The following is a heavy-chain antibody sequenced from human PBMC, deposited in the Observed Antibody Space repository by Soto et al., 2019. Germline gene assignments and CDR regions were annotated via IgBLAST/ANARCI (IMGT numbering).Heavy chain of an antibody. CDR3: AKSLWDTSGSQSFY. D-gene: IGHD6-19*01. V-gene: IGHV4-59*01. CDR1: GDSISSLY. J-gene: IGHJ4*01. CDR2: IYYSWSI. Sequence: QVQLQESGPGLVKPSETLSLTCTVSGDSISSLYWSWIRQPPGKGLEWIGYIYYSWSINYNPSLKCRVPIFEDPSTNQFSLRASSGTAAATSVYECAKSLWDTSGSQSFYWGSGTLCTVSS.